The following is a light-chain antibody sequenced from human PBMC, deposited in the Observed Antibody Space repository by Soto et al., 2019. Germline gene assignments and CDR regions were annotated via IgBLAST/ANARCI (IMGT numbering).Light chain of an antibody. CDR3: QVWDSGSAHVV. Sequence: QSVLTQPPSVSGAPGQRVTISCTGSSSNIGAGYDVHWYQQLPGTAPKLLIYGNSNRPSGVPDRFSGSKSGTSAYLAITGLQAEDEAEYYCQVWDSGSAHVVFGGGTKLTVL. CDR1: SSNIGAGYD. CDR2: GNS. J-gene: IGLJ2*01. V-gene: IGLV1-40*01.